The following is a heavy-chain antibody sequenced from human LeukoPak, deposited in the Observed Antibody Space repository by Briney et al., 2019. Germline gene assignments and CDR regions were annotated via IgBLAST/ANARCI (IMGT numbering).Heavy chain of an antibody. V-gene: IGHV3-7*01. CDR3: ASMGLEVVTATQTWKGAFDI. CDR1: GFTFDDYG. J-gene: IGHJ3*02. CDR2: IKQDGSEK. Sequence: PGGSLRLSCAASGFTFDDYGMNWVRQAPGKGLEWVANIKQDGSEKYYVDSVKGRFTISRDNAKNSLYLQMNSLRAEDTAVYYCASMGLEVVTATQTWKGAFDIWGQGTMVTVSS. D-gene: IGHD2-21*02.